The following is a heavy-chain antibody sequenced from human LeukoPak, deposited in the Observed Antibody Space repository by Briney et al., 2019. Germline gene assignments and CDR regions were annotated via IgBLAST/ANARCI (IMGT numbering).Heavy chain of an antibody. CDR1: DFSFSSRW. D-gene: IGHD6-19*01. CDR3: ARGHVAGSDRHWDY. J-gene: IGHJ4*02. Sequence: PGGSLRLSCATSDFSFSSRWMHWVRQAPGRGLVWVSRIISDGSSISYADSVKGRFTISRDNAKNTVYLQMNSLRAEDTAVYYCARGHVAGSDRHWDYWGQGALVTVSS. CDR2: IISDGSSI. V-gene: IGHV3-74*01.